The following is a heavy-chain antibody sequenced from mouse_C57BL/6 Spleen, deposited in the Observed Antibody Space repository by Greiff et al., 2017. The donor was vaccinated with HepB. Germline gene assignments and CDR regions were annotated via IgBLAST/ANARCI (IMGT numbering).Heavy chain of an antibody. CDR1: GYAFSSSW. Sequence: QVQLKQSGPELVKPGASVKISCKASGYAFSSSWMNWVKQRPGKGLEWIGRIYPGDGDTNYNGKFKGKATLTADKSSSTAYMQLSSLTSEDSAVYFCARKVTTVAFDYWGQGTTLTVSS. J-gene: IGHJ2*01. V-gene: IGHV1-82*01. D-gene: IGHD1-1*01. CDR3: ARKVTTVAFDY. CDR2: IYPGDGDT.